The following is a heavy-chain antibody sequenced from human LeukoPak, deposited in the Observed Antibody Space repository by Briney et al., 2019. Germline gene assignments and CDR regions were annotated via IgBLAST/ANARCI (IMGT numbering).Heavy chain of an antibody. CDR2: IISSSSYT. CDR3: ARAGEYYFDY. CDR1: GFTFSDYY. D-gene: IGHD1-26*01. Sequence: KTGGSLRLSCAASGFTFSDYYMSWIRQAPGKGLEWVSYIISSSSYTNYADSVKGRFTISKDNAKNSLYLQMNSLRAEDTAVYYCARAGEYYFDYWGQGTLVTVSS. V-gene: IGHV3-11*06. J-gene: IGHJ4*02.